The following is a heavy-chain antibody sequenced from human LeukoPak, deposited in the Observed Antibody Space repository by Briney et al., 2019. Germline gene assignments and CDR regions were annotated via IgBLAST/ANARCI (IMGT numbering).Heavy chain of an antibody. Sequence: GGSLRLSCVASAFTFRTYSMHWVRQAPGKGLEWVSSIIGSTSYIYYADSVRGRFTISRDNAKNSLYLQMNSLRAEDTAVYYCARGSDFVWGSYRPYFDYWGQGTLVTVSS. V-gene: IGHV3-21*01. CDR2: IIGSTSYI. D-gene: IGHD3-16*02. J-gene: IGHJ4*02. CDR1: AFTFRTYS. CDR3: ARGSDFVWGSYRPYFDY.